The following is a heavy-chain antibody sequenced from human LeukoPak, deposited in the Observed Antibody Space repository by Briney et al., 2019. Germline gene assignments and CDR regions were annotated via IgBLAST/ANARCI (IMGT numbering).Heavy chain of an antibody. Sequence: GGSLRLSCAASGFTFSTYSLNWVRQAPGKGLEWVSSISSSLTYIYYADSVKGRFTISRDNAKNSLYLQMNSLRAEDTAVYYCARVGYDSSGYYFDYWGQGTLVTVSS. CDR3: ARVGYDSSGYYFDY. V-gene: IGHV3-21*01. CDR1: GFTFSTYS. J-gene: IGHJ4*02. D-gene: IGHD3-22*01. CDR2: ISSSLTYI.